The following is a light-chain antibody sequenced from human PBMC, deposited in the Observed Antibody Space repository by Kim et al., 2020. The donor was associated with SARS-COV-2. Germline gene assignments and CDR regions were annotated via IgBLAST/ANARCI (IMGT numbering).Light chain of an antibody. CDR2: AAS. Sequence: TPVRDRVTITCQASQTISTYLTWYQQKPGRAPKLLIYAASTLQSGVPSRFSGSGAGTDLTLTISSLQPEDFATYFCQQSYSTPITFGQGTRLEIK. CDR3: QQSYSTPIT. V-gene: IGKV1-39*01. CDR1: QTISTY. J-gene: IGKJ5*01.